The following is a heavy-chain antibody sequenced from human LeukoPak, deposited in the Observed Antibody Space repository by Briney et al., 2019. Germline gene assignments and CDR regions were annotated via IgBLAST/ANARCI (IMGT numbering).Heavy chain of an antibody. CDR3: AELGITMIGGV. CDR1: GFTFSSYS. CDR2: ISSSGSTI. J-gene: IGHJ6*04. Sequence: GGSLRLSCAASGFTFSSYSMNWVRQAPGKGVEWVSYISSSGSTIYYADSVKGRFTISRDNAKNSLYLQMSSLRAEDTAVYYCAELGITMIGGVWGKGTTVTISS. D-gene: IGHD3-10*02. V-gene: IGHV3-48*04.